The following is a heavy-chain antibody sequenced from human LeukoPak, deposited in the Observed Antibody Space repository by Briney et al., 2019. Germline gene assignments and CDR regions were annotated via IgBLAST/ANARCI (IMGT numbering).Heavy chain of an antibody. CDR1: GGSISSGGYY. V-gene: IGHV4-31*03. D-gene: IGHD7-27*01. J-gene: IGHJ6*02. CDR3: ARAGAFDYYYGMDV. CDR2: IYYSGST. Sequence: SQTLSLTCTVPGGSISSGGYYWSWIRQHPGKGLEWIGYIYYSGSTYYNPSLKSRVTISVDTSKNQFSLKLSSVTAADTAVYYCARAGAFDYYYGMDVWGQGTTVTVSS.